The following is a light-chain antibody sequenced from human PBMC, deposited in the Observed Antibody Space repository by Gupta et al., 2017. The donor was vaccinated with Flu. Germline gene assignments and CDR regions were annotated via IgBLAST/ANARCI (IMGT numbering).Light chain of an antibody. CDR2: DVN. J-gene: IGLJ2*01. CDR3: SSYTISGTLVL. CDR1: STDVGGYNH. Sequence: SALTQPASVSGSPGQSITISCSGTSTDVGGYNHVSWYQHHPGKAPKLLIYDVNNRPSGTSNRFSGSKSGNTASLTISGIQSEDEADYYCSSYTISGTLVLFGGGTKLTVL. V-gene: IGLV2-14*01.